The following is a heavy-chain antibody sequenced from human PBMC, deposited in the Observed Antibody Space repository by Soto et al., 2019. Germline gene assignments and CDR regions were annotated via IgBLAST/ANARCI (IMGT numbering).Heavy chain of an antibody. CDR2: ISYSGST. Sequence: PSETLSLTCAVSGDSISSYYWGWIRQPPGKGLEWMGYISYSGSTNYNPSLKSRVTISSDTTKNQLSLKLTSVTAADTAFYLFARGYATSCYTYYFDYWGQGALVTVS. V-gene: IGHV4-59*08. J-gene: IGHJ4*02. CDR1: GDSISSYY. D-gene: IGHD2-2*01. CDR3: ARGYATSCYTYYFDY.